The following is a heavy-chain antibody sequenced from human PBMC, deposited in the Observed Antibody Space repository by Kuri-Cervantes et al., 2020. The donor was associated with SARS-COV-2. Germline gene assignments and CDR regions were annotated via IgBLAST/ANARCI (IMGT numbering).Heavy chain of an antibody. Sequence: GGSLRLSCAASGFTFSSYAMSWVRQAPGKGLEWVSAISGSGGSTHYADSVKGRFTISRDNAKNSLYLQMNSLRAEDTAVYYCARDSYSGSYTRRIDYWGQGTLVTVSS. CDR1: GFTFSSYA. V-gene: IGHV3-23*01. CDR3: ARDSYSGSYTRRIDY. D-gene: IGHD1-26*01. J-gene: IGHJ4*02. CDR2: ISGSGGST.